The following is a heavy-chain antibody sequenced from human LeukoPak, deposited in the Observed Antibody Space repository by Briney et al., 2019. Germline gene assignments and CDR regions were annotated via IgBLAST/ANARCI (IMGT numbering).Heavy chain of an antibody. D-gene: IGHD6-19*01. CDR3: TTDWVWQWLVPVNNDY. Sequence: GGSLRLSCAASGFTFSSYAMSWVRQAPGKGLEWVGRIKSKTDGGTTDYAAPVKGRFTISRDDSKNTLYLQMNSLKTEDTAVYYCTTDWVWQWLVPVNNDYWGQGTLVTVSS. CDR1: GFTFSSYA. J-gene: IGHJ4*02. V-gene: IGHV3-15*01. CDR2: IKSKTDGGTT.